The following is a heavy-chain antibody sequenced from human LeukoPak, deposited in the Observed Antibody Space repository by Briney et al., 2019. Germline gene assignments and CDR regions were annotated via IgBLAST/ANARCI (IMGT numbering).Heavy chain of an antibody. CDR3: AKDARSRYYYDSSGSDFDY. V-gene: IGHV3-9*01. Sequence: GRSLRLSCAASGFTFDDYAMHWVRQAPGKGLEWVSGISWNSGSIVYADSVKGRFTISRDNAKNSLYLQMNSLRAEDTALYYCAKDARSRYYYDSSGSDFDYWGQGTLVTVSS. CDR2: ISWNSGSI. J-gene: IGHJ4*02. CDR1: GFTFDDYA. D-gene: IGHD3-22*01.